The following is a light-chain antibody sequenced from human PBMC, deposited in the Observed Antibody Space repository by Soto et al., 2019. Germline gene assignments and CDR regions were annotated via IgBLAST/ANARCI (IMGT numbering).Light chain of an antibody. V-gene: IGKV2-28*01. CDR3: MKALQAPIT. CDR1: QSLLHSNGYNY. J-gene: IGKJ5*01. CDR2: LGS. Sequence: DIVMTQAPLSLPVTPVEPASSSCGSSQSLLHSNGYNYLDWYLQKPGQSPQLLIYLGSNRASGVPDRFSGSGSGTDFTLSISTVEAGDVGVYYCMKALQAPITVGQGPRREIK.